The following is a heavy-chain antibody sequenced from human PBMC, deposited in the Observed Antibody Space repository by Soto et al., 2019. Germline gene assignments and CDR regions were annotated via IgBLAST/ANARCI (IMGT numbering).Heavy chain of an antibody. CDR1: GGSISSGDYY. CDR2: IFYTGNT. J-gene: IGHJ6*02. D-gene: IGHD6-13*01. V-gene: IGHV4-30-4*01. CDR3: ARIGYSSSWLMRTRDYYGMDV. Sequence: SETLSLTCTVSGGSISSGDYYWSWIRQPPGKGLEWIGFIFYTGNTYYNPSLKSRVTISVDTSKNQFSLNLSSVTAADTAVYYCARIGYSSSWLMRTRDYYGMDVWGQGTTVTVSS.